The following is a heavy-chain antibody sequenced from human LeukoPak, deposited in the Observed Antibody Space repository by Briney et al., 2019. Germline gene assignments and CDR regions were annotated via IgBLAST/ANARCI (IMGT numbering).Heavy chain of an antibody. CDR2: ISASSSTI. CDR3: AKASSIAASDMDV. CDR1: GFTFSSYS. D-gene: IGHD6-13*01. V-gene: IGHV3-48*04. J-gene: IGHJ6*03. Sequence: SGGSLRLSCAASGFTFSSYSMNWVRQAPGKGLEWVSYISASSSTIYYADSVKGRFTISRDNAKNSLYLQMNSLRAEDTALYYCAKASSIAASDMDVWGKGTTVTISS.